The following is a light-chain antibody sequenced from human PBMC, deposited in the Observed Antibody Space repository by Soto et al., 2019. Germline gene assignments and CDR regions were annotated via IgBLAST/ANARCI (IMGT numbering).Light chain of an antibody. J-gene: IGKJ5*01. V-gene: IGKV1D-16*01. CDR1: QGISSW. CDR2: AAS. Sequence: DIQMTQSPSSLSASVGARVPITCRASQGISSWLAWYQQKPEKAPKSLLYAASSLQSGFPSRFRGRGSGTDFTLTIISLQPQDFATYYCQQYNSYPLTFGKGTRLEIK. CDR3: QQYNSYPLT.